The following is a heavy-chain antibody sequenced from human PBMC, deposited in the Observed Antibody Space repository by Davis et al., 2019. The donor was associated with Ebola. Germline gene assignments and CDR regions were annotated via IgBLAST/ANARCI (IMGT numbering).Heavy chain of an antibody. CDR2: IKQDGSEK. CDR3: AREMMATINY. CDR1: GFTFSSYW. J-gene: IGHJ4*02. D-gene: IGHD5-24*01. Sequence: GESLKISCAASGFTFSSYWMSWVRQAPGQGLEWVANIKQDGSEKYYVDSVKGRFTISSDNAKNPLYLQMNSLRAEDTAVYYCAREMMATINYWGQGTLVTVSS. V-gene: IGHV3-7*03.